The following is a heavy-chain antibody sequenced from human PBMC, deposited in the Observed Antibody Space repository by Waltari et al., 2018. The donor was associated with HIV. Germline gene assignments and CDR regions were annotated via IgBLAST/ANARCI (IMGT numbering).Heavy chain of an antibody. Sequence: EVQLVESGGGLVQPGGSLRLSCAASVFPFSRYTLNWVRQAPGKGLERVSYISSSSTTISYADSVKGRFTISRDNAKNSLFLQMNSLRAEDMAVYYCARDTYYFDYWGQGTLVTVSS. J-gene: IGHJ4*02. CDR2: ISSSSTTI. V-gene: IGHV3-48*01. CDR1: VFPFSRYT. CDR3: ARDTYYFDY. D-gene: IGHD3-16*01.